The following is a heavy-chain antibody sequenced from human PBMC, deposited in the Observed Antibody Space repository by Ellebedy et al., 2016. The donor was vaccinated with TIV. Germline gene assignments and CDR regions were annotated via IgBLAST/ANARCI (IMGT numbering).Heavy chain of an antibody. Sequence: SETLSLTCAVSGGSISNYYWTWIRQPPGKGLEWIGYVYYSGSTDYSPSLTSRVTISVDTSKNQFSLNLRSVTAADTAVYYCARLDTYLITVESYYYNMDVWGRGTTVTVSS. CDR1: GGSISNYY. J-gene: IGHJ6*03. V-gene: IGHV4-59*01. D-gene: IGHD3-16*01. CDR3: ARLDTYLITVESYYYNMDV. CDR2: VYYSGST.